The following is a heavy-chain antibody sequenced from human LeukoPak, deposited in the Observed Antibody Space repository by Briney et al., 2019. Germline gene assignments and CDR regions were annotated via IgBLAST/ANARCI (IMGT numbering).Heavy chain of an antibody. Sequence: GSLRLSCATSGFTVSSNYMSWVRQAPGKGLEWVSVIYSGGTTYYADSVKGRFTVSRDNSKNTLYLQMNSLRAEDTAVYYCASRPVDTTMIYYFDYWGPGTLVTVSS. J-gene: IGHJ4*02. CDR2: IYSGGTT. CDR3: ASRPVDTTMIYYFDY. D-gene: IGHD5-18*01. CDR1: GFTVSSNY. V-gene: IGHV3-53*01.